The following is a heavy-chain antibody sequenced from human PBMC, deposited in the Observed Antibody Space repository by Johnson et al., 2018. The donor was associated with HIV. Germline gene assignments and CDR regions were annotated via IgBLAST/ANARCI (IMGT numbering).Heavy chain of an antibody. D-gene: IGHD6-19*01. CDR2: ISGSGGTT. V-gene: IGHV3-23*04. Sequence: VQLVESGGGVVQSGRSLRLSCAASGFTFSSYAMSWVRQAPGKGLEWVSVISGSGGTTYYADSVKGRFTISRDISKNTLFLQMNSLRAEDTAVYYCARDRRNRQWQRLDAFDIWGQGTMVIVSS. CDR1: GFTFSSYA. CDR3: ARDRRNRQWQRLDAFDI. J-gene: IGHJ3*02.